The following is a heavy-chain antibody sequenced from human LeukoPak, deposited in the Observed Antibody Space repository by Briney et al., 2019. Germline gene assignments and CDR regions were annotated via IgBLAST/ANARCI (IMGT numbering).Heavy chain of an antibody. CDR1: GFTFSSYA. V-gene: IGHV3-30*04. J-gene: IGHJ3*02. Sequence: PGGSLRLSCAASGFTFSSYAMHWVRQAPGKGLEWVAVISYDGSNKYYADSVKGRFTISRDNSKNTLYLQMNSLRAEDTAVYYCASLPNYGSGNDAFDIWGQGTMVTVSS. CDR2: ISYDGSNK. D-gene: IGHD3-10*01. CDR3: ASLPNYGSGNDAFDI.